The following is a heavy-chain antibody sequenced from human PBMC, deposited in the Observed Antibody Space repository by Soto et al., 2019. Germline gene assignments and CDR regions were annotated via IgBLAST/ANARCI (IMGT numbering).Heavy chain of an antibody. Sequence: ETLCLTCPVSGASISNYFCNWIRQPAGKGLEWIGRIDNSGSTNYNPSLKSRITMSADTSRNQFYLKLNSVTAADTAVYYCARGGQDFWSGPFDYWGQGALVTVSS. D-gene: IGHD3-3*01. V-gene: IGHV4-4*07. CDR3: ARGGQDFWSGPFDY. CDR2: IDNSGST. J-gene: IGHJ4*02. CDR1: GASISNYF.